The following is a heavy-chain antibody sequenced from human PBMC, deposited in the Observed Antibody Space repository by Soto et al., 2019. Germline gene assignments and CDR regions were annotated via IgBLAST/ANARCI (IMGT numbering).Heavy chain of an antibody. Sequence: SETLSLTCSVSGVSMRNSYWTWIRQSAGKGLEWIGRISTSGNTSYNPSLNSRLTMSVDTSKNQVSLELTSVTAADTAVYYCARGGGVPALGDPWGQGTLVTVSS. V-gene: IGHV4-4*07. D-gene: IGHD3-16*01. CDR1: GVSMRNSY. CDR2: ISTSGNT. CDR3: ARGGGVPALGDP. J-gene: IGHJ5*02.